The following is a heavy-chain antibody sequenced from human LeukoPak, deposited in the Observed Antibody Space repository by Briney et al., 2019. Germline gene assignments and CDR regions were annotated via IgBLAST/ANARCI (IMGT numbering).Heavy chain of an antibody. Sequence: GGSLRLSCGASGFIFSSFNMIWVRQAPGKGLEWVSSIRSSSTYIYYADSVKGRFTISRDNAKNSLYLQMNSLRAEDTAVYYCARQEGSYDSADFDYWGQGTLVAVSS. CDR2: IRSSSTYI. J-gene: IGHJ4*02. D-gene: IGHD3-22*01. CDR3: ARQEGSYDSADFDY. CDR1: GFIFSSFN. V-gene: IGHV3-21*01.